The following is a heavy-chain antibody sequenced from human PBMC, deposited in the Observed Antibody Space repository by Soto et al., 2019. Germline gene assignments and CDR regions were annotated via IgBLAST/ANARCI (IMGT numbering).Heavy chain of an antibody. CDR3: AKDPLLDPYYYMDV. Sequence: GGSLRLSCAASGFTFSSYAMSWVRQAPGKGLEWVSAISGSGGSTYYADSVKGRFTISRDNSKNTLYLQMNSLRAEDTAVYYCAKDPLLDPYYYMDVWGKGTTVTVSS. J-gene: IGHJ6*03. CDR1: GFTFSSYA. V-gene: IGHV3-23*01. CDR2: ISGSGGST. D-gene: IGHD2-15*01.